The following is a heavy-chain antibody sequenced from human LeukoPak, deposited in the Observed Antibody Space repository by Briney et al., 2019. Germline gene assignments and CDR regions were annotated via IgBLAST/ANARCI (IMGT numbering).Heavy chain of an antibody. J-gene: IGHJ4*02. CDR3: ARWDRLHEV. Sequence: GGSLRLSCAASGFTFRTYSMNWVRQAPGKGLEWVSSISSSSTYIYYADSVKGRFTISRDNAKNSLSLQMNNLRAEDTAVYYCARWDRLHEVWGRGTLVTVSS. CDR1: GFTFRTYS. V-gene: IGHV3-21*01. D-gene: IGHD1-14*01. CDR2: ISSSSTYI.